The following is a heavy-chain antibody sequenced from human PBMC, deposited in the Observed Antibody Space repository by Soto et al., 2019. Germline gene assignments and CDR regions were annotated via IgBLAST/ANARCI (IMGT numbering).Heavy chain of an antibody. CDR1: GFTFSSYS. CDR2: ISSSSSTI. Sequence: PGGSLRLSCAASGFTFSSYSMNWVRQAPGKGLEWVSYISSSSSTIYYADSVKGRFTISRDNAKNSLYLQMNSLRDEDTAVYYCARDPSRIFGVVIYYYYGMDVWGQGTTVTVSS. V-gene: IGHV3-48*02. J-gene: IGHJ6*02. D-gene: IGHD3-3*01. CDR3: ARDPSRIFGVVIYYYYGMDV.